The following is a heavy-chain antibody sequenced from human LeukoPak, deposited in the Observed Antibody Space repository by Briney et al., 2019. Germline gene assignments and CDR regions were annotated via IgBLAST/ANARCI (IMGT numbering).Heavy chain of an antibody. CDR1: GGSISSYY. Sequence: SETLSLTCTVSGGSISSYYWSWIRQPPGKGLEWIGYIYYSGSTNYNLSLKSRVTISVDTSKNQFSLKLSSVTAADTAVYYCARQEMATAYFDYWGQGTLVTVSS. CDR3: ARQEMATAYFDY. J-gene: IGHJ4*02. V-gene: IGHV4-59*08. CDR2: IYYSGST. D-gene: IGHD5-24*01.